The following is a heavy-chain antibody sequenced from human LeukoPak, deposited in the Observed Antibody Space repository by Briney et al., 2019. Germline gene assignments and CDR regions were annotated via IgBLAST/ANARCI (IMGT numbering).Heavy chain of an antibody. V-gene: IGHV3-64*05. J-gene: IGHJ4*02. CDR1: GFTFSSYA. CDR3: VKGGPYISGWLIY. Sequence: GGSLRLSCSASGFTFSSYAMHWVRQAPGKGLEYVSVISSNGGSTHYADSVKGRFTISRDNSKNTLYIQMSSLGAEDTAVYYCVKGGPYISGWLIYWGQGTLVTVSS. CDR2: ISSNGGST. D-gene: IGHD6-19*01.